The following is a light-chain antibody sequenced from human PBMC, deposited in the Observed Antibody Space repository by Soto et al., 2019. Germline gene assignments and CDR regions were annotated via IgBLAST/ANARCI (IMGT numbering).Light chain of an antibody. CDR3: QQINSYPLT. V-gene: IGKV1-9*01. J-gene: IGKJ4*01. Sequence: DIQLTQSPSFLSASVGXRVTITCRASQGISSYLAWYQQKPGKALKLLIYAASTLQSGVQSMFSGSGSGTEFTLTISSLQPEDFATYYCQQINSYPLTFGGGTKVDIK. CDR2: AAS. CDR1: QGISSY.